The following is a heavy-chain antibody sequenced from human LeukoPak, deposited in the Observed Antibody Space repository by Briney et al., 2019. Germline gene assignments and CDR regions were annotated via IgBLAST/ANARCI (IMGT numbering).Heavy chain of an antibody. CDR2: ISSRSSYI. Sequence: GGSLRLSCEASGITFSSYSMNWVRQAPGKGLEWVSSISSRSSYIYYADSVKGRFTISRDNAKNSLYLQMNSLRAEDTAVYYCARDPDHGDDPGYWGLGTLVTVSS. J-gene: IGHJ4*02. D-gene: IGHD4-17*01. CDR1: GITFSSYS. V-gene: IGHV3-21*01. CDR3: ARDPDHGDDPGY.